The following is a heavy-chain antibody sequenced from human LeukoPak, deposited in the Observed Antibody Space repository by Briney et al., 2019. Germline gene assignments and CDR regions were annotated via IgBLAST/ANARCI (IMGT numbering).Heavy chain of an antibody. Sequence: SVKVSCKASGYTFTSYGISWVRQAPGQGLEWMGWISAYNGNTNYAQRLQGRVTMTTDTSTSTAYMELRSLRSDDTAVYYCAATYYYDSSGYWDYYYYMDVWGKGTTVTVSS. CDR3: AATYYYDSSGYWDYYYYMDV. V-gene: IGHV1-18*01. CDR1: GYTFTSYG. J-gene: IGHJ6*03. CDR2: ISAYNGNT. D-gene: IGHD3-22*01.